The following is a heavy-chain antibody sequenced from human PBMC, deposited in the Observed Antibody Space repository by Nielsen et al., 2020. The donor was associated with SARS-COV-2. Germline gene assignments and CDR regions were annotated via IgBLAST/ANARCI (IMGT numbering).Heavy chain of an antibody. Sequence: GESLKISCSASGFTFSSTYMDWVRQAPGQGLVWVSRINPSGSGNAYADSVKGLFAVSRDNAENTVVLQIHSLRVEDTAVYYCAGGADFWSGTQKYYMDVWGKGTTVTVSS. V-gene: IGHV3-74*01. CDR2: INPSGSGN. J-gene: IGHJ6*04. D-gene: IGHD3-3*01. CDR3: AGGADFWSGTQKYYMDV. CDR1: GFTFSSTY.